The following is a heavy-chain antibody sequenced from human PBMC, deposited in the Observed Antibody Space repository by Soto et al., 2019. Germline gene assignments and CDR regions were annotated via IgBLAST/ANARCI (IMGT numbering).Heavy chain of an antibody. Sequence: SGESLKISCKGSGYSFTNNWISWVRQMPGKGLEWMGRIDPRDSYTSYSPSFQGHVTISVDKSANTSYLQWNSLKASDTAMYFCPRSFCLPNSCYNGYFDYWGRGTLVTVSS. V-gene: IGHV5-10-1*01. CDR3: PRSFCLPNSCYNGYFDY. CDR1: GYSFTNNW. CDR2: IDPRDSYT. D-gene: IGHD5-12*01. J-gene: IGHJ4*01.